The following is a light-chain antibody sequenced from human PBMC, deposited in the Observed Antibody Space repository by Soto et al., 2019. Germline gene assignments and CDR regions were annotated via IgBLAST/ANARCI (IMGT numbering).Light chain of an antibody. V-gene: IGKV3D-20*02. J-gene: IGKJ5*01. CDR2: SAS. CDR1: QSVASSY. CDR3: QQLNSYPIT. Sequence: EVVLTQSPGTLSLSPGERVTLSCRASQSVASSYLAWYQQKPGRAPRLLFYSASSRATGIPDRFSGSGSGTDFTLTISSLQPEDFATYYCQQLNSYPITFGQGTRLEIK.